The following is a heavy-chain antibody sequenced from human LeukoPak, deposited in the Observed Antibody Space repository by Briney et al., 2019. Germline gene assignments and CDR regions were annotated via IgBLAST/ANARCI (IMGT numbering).Heavy chain of an antibody. J-gene: IGHJ4*02. CDR3: AKDQDSEGVYYFDY. D-gene: IGHD3-16*01. V-gene: IGHV3-7*01. Sequence: GGSLRLSCAASGFTFNNFWMTWFRQAPGKGLEWVANIKQDGTEIFYVDSVRGRFIISRDNAENSLYLQMNSLRVEDTAVYYCAKDQDSEGVYYFDYWGQGTLVTVSS. CDR1: GFTFNNFW. CDR2: IKQDGTEI.